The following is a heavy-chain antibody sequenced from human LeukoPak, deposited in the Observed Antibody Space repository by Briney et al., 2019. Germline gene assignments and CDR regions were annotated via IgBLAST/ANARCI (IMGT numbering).Heavy chain of an antibody. Sequence: SETLSLTCAVSGGSISSGGYSWTWIRQPPGKGLECIGHIYYSGTTYYNPSLKSRVTISLDTSKNQFSLRLTSVTAADTAVYYCARRSGMIVVVMDAFDIWGQGTMVTVSS. J-gene: IGHJ3*02. CDR1: GGSISSGGYS. CDR3: ARRSGMIVVVMDAFDI. CDR2: IYYSGTT. V-gene: IGHV4-30-4*07. D-gene: IGHD3-22*01.